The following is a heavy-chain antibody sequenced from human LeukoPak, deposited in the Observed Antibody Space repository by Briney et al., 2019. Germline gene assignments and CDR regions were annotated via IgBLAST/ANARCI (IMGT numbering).Heavy chain of an antibody. Sequence: PGGSLRLSCAASGFTFSSYAIHWVRQAPGKGLEWVAVISYDGSNKYYADSVKGRLTISRDNSKNTLYLQMNSLRAEDTAVYYCASQIIAAAGGVYWGQGTLVTVSS. CDR1: GFTFSSYA. CDR2: ISYDGSNK. J-gene: IGHJ4*02. V-gene: IGHV3-30*03. CDR3: ASQIIAAAGGVY. D-gene: IGHD6-13*01.